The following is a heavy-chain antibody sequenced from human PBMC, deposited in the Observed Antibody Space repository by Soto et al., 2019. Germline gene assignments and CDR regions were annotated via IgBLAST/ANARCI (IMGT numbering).Heavy chain of an antibody. J-gene: IGHJ4*02. CDR1: GGSISSYY. CDR3: ARQMYSSGWYVGDYFDY. Sequence: SETLSLTCTVSGGSISSYYWSWIRQPPGKGLEWIGYIYYSGSTNYNPSLKSRVTISVDTSKNQFSLKLSSVTAADTAVYYCARQMYSSGWYVGDYFDYWGQGTLVTVSS. D-gene: IGHD6-19*01. CDR2: IYYSGST. V-gene: IGHV4-59*08.